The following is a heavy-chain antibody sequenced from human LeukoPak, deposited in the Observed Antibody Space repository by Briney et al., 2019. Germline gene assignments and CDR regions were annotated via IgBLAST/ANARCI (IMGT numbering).Heavy chain of an antibody. CDR3: ATSVGYDSSGSPYFDY. J-gene: IGHJ4*02. V-gene: IGHV3-30*03. CDR1: GFTFSSYG. CDR2: ISYDGSSK. Sequence: GGSLRLSCAASGFTFSSYGMHWVRQAPGKGLEWVAVISYDGSSKYYADSVKGRFTISRDNSKNTLYLQMNSLRAEDTAVYYCATSVGYDSSGSPYFDYWGQGTLVTVSS. D-gene: IGHD3-22*01.